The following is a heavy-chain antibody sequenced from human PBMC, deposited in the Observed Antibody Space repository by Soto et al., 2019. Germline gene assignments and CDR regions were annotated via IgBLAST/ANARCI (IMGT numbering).Heavy chain of an antibody. CDR2: IYYSGST. D-gene: IGHD3-16*01. Sequence: SETLSLTCTVSGGSISSGGYYWSWIRQHPGKGLEWIGYIYYSGSTYYNPSLKSRVTISVDTSKNQFSLKLSSVTAADTAVYYCARDRYDYIWGSYGSVWGNGTTVTVSS. J-gene: IGHJ6*04. CDR3: ARDRYDYIWGSYGSV. V-gene: IGHV4-31*03. CDR1: GGSISSGGYY.